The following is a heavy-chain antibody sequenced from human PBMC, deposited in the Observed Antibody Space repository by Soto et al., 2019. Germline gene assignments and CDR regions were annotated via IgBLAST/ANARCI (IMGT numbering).Heavy chain of an antibody. CDR3: ARLVAATHSPHYYFDY. J-gene: IGHJ4*02. D-gene: IGHD2-15*01. V-gene: IGHV5-51*01. CDR1: GYSFTSYW. Sequence: PGESLKISCKGSGYSFTSYWIGWVRQMPGKGLEWMGIIYPGDSDTRYSPSFQGQVTISADKSISTAYLQWSSLKASDTAMYYCARLVAATHSPHYYFDYWGQGTLVTVSS. CDR2: IYPGDSDT.